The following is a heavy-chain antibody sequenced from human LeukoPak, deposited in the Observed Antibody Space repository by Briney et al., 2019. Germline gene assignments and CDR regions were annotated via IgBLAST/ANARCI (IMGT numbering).Heavy chain of an antibody. J-gene: IGHJ4*02. CDR2: IYNRGTT. V-gene: IGHV4-59*03. CDR3: AGRSPVGYNIFAL. D-gene: IGHD5-18*01. Sequence: SETLSLTCRVSGGSLSTYTWNWVRQPPGKGVEWIGYIYNRGTTNYNPSLTSRAANSVDKSKKKLSLNVRSITAADTAVYYCAGRSPVGYNIFALWGEGPLVGVSS. CDR1: GGSLSTYT.